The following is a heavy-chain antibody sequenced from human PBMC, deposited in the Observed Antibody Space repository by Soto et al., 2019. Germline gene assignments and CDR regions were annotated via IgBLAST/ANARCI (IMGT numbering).Heavy chain of an antibody. CDR1: GFTFSSYD. J-gene: IGHJ6*02. CDR2: IGTAGDT. V-gene: IGHV3-13*01. CDR3: AREGYCTNGVCPEAYYYYYYGMDV. Sequence: HPGGSLRLSCAASGFTFSSYDMHWVRQATGKGLEWVSAIGTAGDTYYPGSVKGRFTISRENAKNSLYLQMNSLRAEDTAVYYCAREGYCTNGVCPEAYYYYYYGMDVWGQGTTVTVSS. D-gene: IGHD2-8*01.